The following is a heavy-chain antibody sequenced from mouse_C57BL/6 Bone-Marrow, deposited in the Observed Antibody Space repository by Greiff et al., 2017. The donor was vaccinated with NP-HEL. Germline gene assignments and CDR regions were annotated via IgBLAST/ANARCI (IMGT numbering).Heavy chain of an antibody. D-gene: IGHD2-1*01. V-gene: IGHV1-50*01. CDR2: IDPSDSYT. J-gene: IGHJ3*01. Sequence: VQLQQSGAELVKPGASVKLSCKASGYTFTSYWMQWVKQRPGQGLEWIGEIDPSDSYTNYNQKFKGKATLTVDTSSSTAYMQLSSLTSEDSAVYYCAREGGYGNFPWFAYWGQGTLVTVSA. CDR3: AREGGYGNFPWFAY. CDR1: GYTFTSYW.